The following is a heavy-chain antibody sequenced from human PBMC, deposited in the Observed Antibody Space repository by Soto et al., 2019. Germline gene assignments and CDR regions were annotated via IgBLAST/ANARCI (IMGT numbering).Heavy chain of an antibody. D-gene: IGHD4-17*01. CDR1: SASIINYY. CDR2: IYYSGST. Sequence: QVQLQESGPGLVKPSETLSLTCTVSSASIINYYWSWIRQPPGKGLEWIGFIYYSGSTNYNSFLKSGVTISVDMSREHLSVNLNSVTAAGTAVYYCASRVTLATTTGDDFDLWGQGTMVTGSS. V-gene: IGHV4-59*01. J-gene: IGHJ3*01. CDR3: ASRVTLATTTGDDFDL.